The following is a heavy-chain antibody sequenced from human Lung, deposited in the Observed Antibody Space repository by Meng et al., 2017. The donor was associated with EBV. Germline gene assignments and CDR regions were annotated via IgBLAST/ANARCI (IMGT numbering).Heavy chain of an antibody. Sequence: QVHLVQSGLEVKKPGASGKVSCKDSGYTFSTYTINWVRQAHGRGLEWMGWISTNTGTPTYTQGFTGRFVFSLDTSVSTAYLQISSLKAEDTAVYYCARGGNFDPWGQGTLVTVSS. J-gene: IGHJ5*02. V-gene: IGHV7-4-1*02. CDR3: ARGGNFDP. D-gene: IGHD2/OR15-2a*01. CDR1: GYTFSTYT. CDR2: ISTNTGTP.